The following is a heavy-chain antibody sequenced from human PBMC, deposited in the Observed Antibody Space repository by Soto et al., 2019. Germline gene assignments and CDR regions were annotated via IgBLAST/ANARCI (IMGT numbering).Heavy chain of an antibody. CDR2: IKSKTDCGTT. V-gene: IGHV3-15*07. Sequence: EVQLVESGGGLVEPGGSLRLACAASGLSFSNAWMNWVRQAPGKGLEWVGRIKSKTDCGTTHYAEPVKGRFTISRDDSKNTLSLQMDSLKTEDTAVYYCTIAPQWLVRKFDYWGQGTLVTVSS. D-gene: IGHD6-19*01. J-gene: IGHJ4*02. CDR1: GLSFSNAW. CDR3: TIAPQWLVRKFDY.